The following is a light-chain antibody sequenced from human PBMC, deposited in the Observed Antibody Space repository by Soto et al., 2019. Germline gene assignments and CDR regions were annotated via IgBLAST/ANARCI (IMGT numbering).Light chain of an antibody. Sequence: SVLTQPPSASGTPGQRVTISCSGSSSNIGSNYVYWYQHLPGTAPKLLIYRNNQRPSGVPDRFSGSKSGTSASLAISGLRSEDEADYYCAAWDDSLSGHVVFGGGTKLTVL. CDR1: SSNIGSNY. J-gene: IGLJ2*01. CDR3: AAWDDSLSGHVV. CDR2: RNN. V-gene: IGLV1-47*01.